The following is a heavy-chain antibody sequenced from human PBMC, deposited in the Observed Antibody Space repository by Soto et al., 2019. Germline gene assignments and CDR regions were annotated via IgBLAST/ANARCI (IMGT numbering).Heavy chain of an antibody. CDR3: ARGRPYGDPNWFDP. D-gene: IGHD4-17*01. CDR2: MSYDGART. J-gene: IGHJ5*02. CDR1: GFTFTSFT. Sequence: QVQLVESGGGVVQPGGSLSLSCATSGFTFTSFTMHWVRQAPGKGLEWIAVMSYDGARTDYADAVKGRFTISRDTSKKTLYLQTNNLRPDDTAMYYCARGRPYGDPNWFDPWGQGTLVTVSS. V-gene: IGHV3-30-3*01.